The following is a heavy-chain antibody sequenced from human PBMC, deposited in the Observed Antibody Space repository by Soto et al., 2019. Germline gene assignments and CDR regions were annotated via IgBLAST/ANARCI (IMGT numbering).Heavy chain of an antibody. CDR3: ARRLFVRGTLGYYDY. V-gene: IGHV4-4*02. J-gene: IGHJ4*02. Sequence: QVHLQESGPGLVKPSETLSLTCSVSNDSIRSDNWWSWVRQPPGKGLEGIGEIFHSWSSNNNPSLKSRVTLSVDKTKNEFSLKLNSVTAADTAVYYCARRLFVRGTLGYYDYWGQGPLVTVSS. CDR2: IFHSWSS. CDR1: NDSIRSDNW. D-gene: IGHD3-10*02.